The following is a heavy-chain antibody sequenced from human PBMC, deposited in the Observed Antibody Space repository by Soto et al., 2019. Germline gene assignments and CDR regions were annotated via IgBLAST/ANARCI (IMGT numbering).Heavy chain of an antibody. CDR3: AHPRGYGVFDAYGI. J-gene: IGHJ3*02. CDR1: GFTFSTYA. D-gene: IGHD4-17*01. V-gene: IGHV3-23*01. CDR2: TSGSGDST. Sequence: GGSLRLSCAASGFTFSTYAMSWVRQAPGKGLEWVSATSGSGDSTYSADSVRGRFTISRDNSINTLYLQMNNLRNEDTAVYYCAHPRGYGVFDAYGIWGQGTMVTVSS.